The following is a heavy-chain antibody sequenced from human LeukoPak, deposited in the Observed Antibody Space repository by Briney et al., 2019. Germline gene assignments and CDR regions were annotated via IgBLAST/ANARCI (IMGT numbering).Heavy chain of an antibody. CDR1: GGSISSSNW. CDR2: IYHSWST. CDR3: ATVTVVVPAAIRYFDL. D-gene: IGHD2-2*01. Sequence: SETLSLTCAVSGGSISSSNWWSWVRQPPGKGLEWMGEIYHSWSTNCNPALKSRVTISVDKSKNQLSLKLSSVTAADTAVYYCATVTVVVPAAIRYFDLWGRGTLVTVSS. V-gene: IGHV4-4*02. J-gene: IGHJ2*01.